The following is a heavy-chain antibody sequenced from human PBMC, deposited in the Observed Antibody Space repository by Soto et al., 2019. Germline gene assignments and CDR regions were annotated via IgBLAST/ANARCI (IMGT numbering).Heavy chain of an antibody. J-gene: IGHJ3*02. V-gene: IGHV3-23*01. CDR1: VFICSSYV. D-gene: IGHD2-8*02. Sequence: GGTLRLSCAASVFICSSYVVHWLRQAPGKGLEWVSTILVDGRTFYVDSVKGRFTISRDSSQNTVYLQMNSLTAGDTALYSCANAPATGGGDFDIRRQRTMVNVSS. CDR3: ANAPATGGGDFDI. CDR2: ILVDGRT.